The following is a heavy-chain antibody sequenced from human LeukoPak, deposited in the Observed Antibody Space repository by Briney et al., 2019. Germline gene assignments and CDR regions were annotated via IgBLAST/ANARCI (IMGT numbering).Heavy chain of an antibody. J-gene: IGHJ5*02. Sequence: SVKVSCKASGGISSNFAIHWVRQAPGQGLEWMGQITGLFATAHYAQKFQGRVTITTDESTGAVYIELSSLRSEDTAVYYCARVGVIISHNWFDPWGQGTLVTVSS. V-gene: IGHV1-69*05. CDR2: ITGLFATA. CDR1: GGISSNFA. CDR3: ARVGVIISHNWFDP. D-gene: IGHD3-3*01.